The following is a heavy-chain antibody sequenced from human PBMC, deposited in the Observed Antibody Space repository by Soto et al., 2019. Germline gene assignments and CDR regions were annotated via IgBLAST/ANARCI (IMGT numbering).Heavy chain of an antibody. CDR2: ISSSSSTI. J-gene: IGHJ2*01. Sequence: PGKGLEWVSYISSSSSTIHYADYVKGRFTIYRDNAKNSLYLPMNSLRAEDTAIYYCFIFQAEDGIRGVRSVSAFLLNRSSDL. CDR3: FIFQAEDGIRGVRSVSAFLLNRSSDL. V-gene: IGHV3-48*01. D-gene: IGHD3-10*02.